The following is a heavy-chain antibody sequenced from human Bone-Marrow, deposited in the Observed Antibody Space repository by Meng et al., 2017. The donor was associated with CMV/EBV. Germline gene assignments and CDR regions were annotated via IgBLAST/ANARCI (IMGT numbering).Heavy chain of an antibody. CDR2: ISGSGGST. CDR3: AKVFARWELHDFDY. D-gene: IGHD1-26*01. V-gene: IGHV3-23*01. J-gene: IGHJ4*02. CDR1: GFTFSDHY. Sequence: GASLKISCAASGFTFSDHYMDWVRQAPGKGLEWVSAISGSGGSTYYADSVKGRFTISRDNSKNTLYLQMNSLRAEDTAVYYCAKVFARWELHDFDYWGQGTLVTVSS.